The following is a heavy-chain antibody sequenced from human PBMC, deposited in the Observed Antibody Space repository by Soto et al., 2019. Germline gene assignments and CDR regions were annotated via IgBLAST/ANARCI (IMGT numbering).Heavy chain of an antibody. CDR1: GFTFGDYA. D-gene: IGHD2-2*01. V-gene: IGHV3-49*04. Sequence: GSLRLSCTASGFTFGDYAMSWVRQAPGKGLEWVGFIRSKAYGGTTEYAASVKGRFTISRDDSKSIAYLQMNSLKTEDTAVYYGTRSYQLPLRPNLYNWFDPWCQGTLVTVSS. CDR3: TRSYQLPLRPNLYNWFDP. CDR2: IRSKAYGGTT. J-gene: IGHJ5*02.